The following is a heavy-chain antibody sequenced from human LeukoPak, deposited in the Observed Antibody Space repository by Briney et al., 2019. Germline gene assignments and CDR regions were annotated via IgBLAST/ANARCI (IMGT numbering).Heavy chain of an antibody. Sequence: ASVKVSCKASGYTFTGYYMHWVRQAPGQGLEWMGWINPNSGGTNYAQKFQGRVTMTRDTSISTAYMELSRLRSDDTAVYNCARVGKVGATRRWFDPWGQGTLVTVSS. CDR3: ARVGKVGATRRWFDP. CDR2: INPNSGGT. CDR1: GYTFTGYY. V-gene: IGHV1-2*02. D-gene: IGHD1-26*01. J-gene: IGHJ5*02.